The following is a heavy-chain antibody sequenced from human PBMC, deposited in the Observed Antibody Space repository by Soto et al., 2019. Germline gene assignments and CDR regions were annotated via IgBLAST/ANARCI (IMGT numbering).Heavy chain of an antibody. D-gene: IGHD3-10*01. CDR3: ARLYGSGLGRGRVDP. CDR2: IIPILGIA. V-gene: IGHV1-69*02. CDR1: GGTFSSYT. J-gene: IGHJ5*02. Sequence: QVQLVQSGAEVKKPGSSVKVSCKASGGTFSSYTISWVRQAPGQGLEWMGRIIPILGIANYAQKFQGRVTITADKSTGTAYMELSSLRSEDTAVYYWARLYGSGLGRGRVDPWGQGTLVTVSS.